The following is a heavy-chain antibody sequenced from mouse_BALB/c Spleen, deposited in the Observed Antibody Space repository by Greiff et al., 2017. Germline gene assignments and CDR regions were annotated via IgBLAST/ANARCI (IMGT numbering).Heavy chain of an antibody. D-gene: IGHD2-1*01. CDR2: INSNGGST. CDR1: GFTFSSYG. J-gene: IGHJ4*01. V-gene: IGHV5-6-3*01. CDR3: ARRYYGNYGDAMDY. Sequence: EVKLMESGGGLVQPGGSLKLSCAASGFTFSSYGMSWVRQTPDKRLELVATINSNGGSTYYPDSVKGRFTISRDNAKNTLYLQMSSLKSEDTAMYYCARRYYGNYGDAMDYWGQGTSVTVSS.